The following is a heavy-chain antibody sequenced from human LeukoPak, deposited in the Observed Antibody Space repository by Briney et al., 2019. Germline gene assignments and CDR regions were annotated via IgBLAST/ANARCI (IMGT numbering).Heavy chain of an antibody. CDR3: ASGDYEGYWFDP. CDR1: GYTFTSYG. CDR2: INPNSGGT. J-gene: IGHJ5*02. Sequence: ASVKVSCKASGYTFTSYGISWVRQAPGQGLEWMGWINPNSGGTNYAQKFQGRVTMTRDTSISTAYMELSRLRSDDTAVYYCASGDYEGYWFDPWGQGTLVTVSS. V-gene: IGHV1-2*02. D-gene: IGHD4-17*01.